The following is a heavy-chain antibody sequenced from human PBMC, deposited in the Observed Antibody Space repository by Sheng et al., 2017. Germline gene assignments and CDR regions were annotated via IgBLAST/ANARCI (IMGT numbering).Heavy chain of an antibody. CDR1: GFTFSSYA. Sequence: QVQLVESGGGVVQPGRSLRLSCAASGFTFSSYAMHWVRQAPGKGLEWVAVISYDGSNKYYADSVKGRFTISRDNSKNTLYLQMNSLRAEDTAVYYCARDDIVATARFDYWGQGTLVTVSS. J-gene: IGHJ4*02. D-gene: IGHD5-12*01. V-gene: IGHV3-30-3*01. CDR3: ARDDIVATARFDY. CDR2: ISYDGSNK.